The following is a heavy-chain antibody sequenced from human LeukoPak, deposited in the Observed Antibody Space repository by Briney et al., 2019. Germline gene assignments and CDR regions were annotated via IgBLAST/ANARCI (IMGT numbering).Heavy chain of an antibody. Sequence: PGGSLRLSCAASGFTFSSYAMHWVRQAPGKGLEWVAVISYDGSNKYYADSVKGRFTISRDNSKSTLYLQMNSLRAEDTAVYYCARDTDILTGYYFVYWGQGTLVTVSS. V-gene: IGHV3-30-3*01. CDR1: GFTFSSYA. J-gene: IGHJ4*02. D-gene: IGHD3-9*01. CDR3: ARDTDILTGYYFVY. CDR2: ISYDGSNK.